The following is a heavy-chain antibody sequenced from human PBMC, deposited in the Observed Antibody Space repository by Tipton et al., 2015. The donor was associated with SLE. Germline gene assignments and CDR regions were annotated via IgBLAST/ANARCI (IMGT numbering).Heavy chain of an antibody. CDR2: INHSGST. V-gene: IGHV4-34*01. CDR1: GGSFSGYY. CDR3: ARGGIYCSSTSCYRDAFDI. J-gene: IGHJ3*02. D-gene: IGHD2-2*02. Sequence: TLSLTCTVSGGSFSGYYWSWIRQPPGKGLEWIGEINHSGSTNYNPSLKSRVTISVDTSKNQFSLKLSSVTAADTAVYYCARGGIYCSSTSCYRDAFDIWGQGTMVTVSS.